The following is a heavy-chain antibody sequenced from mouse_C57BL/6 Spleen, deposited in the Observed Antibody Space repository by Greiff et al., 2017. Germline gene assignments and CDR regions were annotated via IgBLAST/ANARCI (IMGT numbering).Heavy chain of an antibody. D-gene: IGHD2-5*01. CDR1: GYSFTGYY. CDR2: INPSTGGT. CDR3: ARRSNYDGGYFDV. Sequence: EVKLMESGPELVKPGASVKISCKASGYSFTGYYMHWVKQSSEKSLEWIGEINPSTGGTSYNQKFKGKATLTVDKSSSTAYMQLKSLTSEDSAVYYCARRSNYDGGYFDVWGTGTTGTVSS. J-gene: IGHJ1*03. V-gene: IGHV1-43*01.